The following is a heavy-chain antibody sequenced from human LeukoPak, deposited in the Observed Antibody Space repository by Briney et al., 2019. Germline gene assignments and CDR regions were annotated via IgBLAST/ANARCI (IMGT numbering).Heavy chain of an antibody. D-gene: IGHD3-3*01. CDR3: ARDPLAHFGVVINYYYYYMDV. CDR2: IWYDGSNK. Sequence: GRSLRLSCAASGFTFRSYGMHGVRQAPGKGLEWVAVIWYDGSNKYYADSVKGRFTISRDNSKNTLYLQMNSLRAEATAVYYCARDPLAHFGVVINYYYYYMDVWGKGTTVTVSS. J-gene: IGHJ6*03. V-gene: IGHV3-33*01. CDR1: GFTFRSYG.